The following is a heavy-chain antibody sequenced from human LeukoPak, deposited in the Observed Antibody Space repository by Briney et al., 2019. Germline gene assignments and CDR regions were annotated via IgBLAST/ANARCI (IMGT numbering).Heavy chain of an antibody. CDR2: IRSKANSYAT. D-gene: IGHD5-18*01. CDR3: TGAGYSYGHGYYYYYGMDV. V-gene: IGHV3-73*01. CDR1: GFTFSGSA. Sequence: GGSLRLSCAASGFTFSGSAMHWVRQASGKGLEWVGRIRSKANSYATAYAASVKGRFTISRDDSKNTAYLQMNSLKTEDTAVYYCTGAGYSYGHGYYYYYGMDVWGQGTTVTVSS. J-gene: IGHJ6*02.